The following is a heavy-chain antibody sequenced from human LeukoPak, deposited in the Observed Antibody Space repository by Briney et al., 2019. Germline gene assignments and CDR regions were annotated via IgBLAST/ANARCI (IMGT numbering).Heavy chain of an antibody. J-gene: IGHJ4*02. CDR1: GFTISNYA. CDR2: ISDSGGNT. CDR3: ARAYGDYEDW. V-gene: IGHV3-23*01. Sequence: GGSLRLSCAASGFTISNYAMSWVRQAPGKGLEWVSGISDSGGNTYYADSVKGRFTISRDNSKNTLYLQMNSLRAEDTAVYYCARAYGDYEDWWGQGTLVTVSS. D-gene: IGHD4-17*01.